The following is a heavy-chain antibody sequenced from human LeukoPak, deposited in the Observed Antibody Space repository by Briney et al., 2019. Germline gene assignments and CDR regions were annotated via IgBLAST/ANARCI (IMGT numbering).Heavy chain of an antibody. Sequence: GASVKVSCKASGYTFTSLVINWVRQAPGQGPEWMGWISAYNGNTNYAQKLQGRVTMTTDTSASTAYMELRSLRSDDTAVYYCARGVTGNYWGQGTLVTVSS. CDR2: ISAYNGNT. CDR3: ARGVTGNY. V-gene: IGHV1-18*01. CDR1: GYTFTSLV. J-gene: IGHJ4*02. D-gene: IGHD3-10*01.